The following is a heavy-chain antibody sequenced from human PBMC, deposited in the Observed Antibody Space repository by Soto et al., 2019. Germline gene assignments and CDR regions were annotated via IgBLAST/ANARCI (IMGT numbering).Heavy chain of an antibody. V-gene: IGHV4-31*03. CDR1: GGSISSGGYY. CDR2: IYYSGST. CDR3: ARARITFFGESNWFDP. D-gene: IGHD3-3*01. Sequence: SETLSLTCTVSGGSISSGGYYWSWIRQHPGKGLEWIGYIYYSGSTYYNPSLKSRVTISVDTSKNQFSLKLSSVTAADTAVYYCARARITFFGESNWFDPWGQGTLVTVSS. J-gene: IGHJ5*02.